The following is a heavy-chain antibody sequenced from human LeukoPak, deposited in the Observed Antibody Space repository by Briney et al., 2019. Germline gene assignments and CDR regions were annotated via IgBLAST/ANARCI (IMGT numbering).Heavy chain of an antibody. CDR3: AKTRFGELWSFDY. CDR2: ISWDGGST. D-gene: IGHD3-10*01. Sequence: GGSLRLSCAASGFTFDDYAMHWVRQAPGKGLEWVSLISWDGGSTYYADSVKGRFTISRDNSKNSLYLQMNSLRAEDTALYYCAKTRFGELWSFDYWGQGTLVTVSS. J-gene: IGHJ4*02. CDR1: GFTFDDYA. V-gene: IGHV3-43D*03.